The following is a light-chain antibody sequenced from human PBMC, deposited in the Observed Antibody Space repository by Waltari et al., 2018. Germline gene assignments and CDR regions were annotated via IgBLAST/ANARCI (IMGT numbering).Light chain of an antibody. V-gene: IGKV2-30*02. Sequence: DVVMTQSPLSLPVTLGQPASISCKSSQSLVHRDGNTHLTWFQQRPGRSPRRLIYRVSNRDSGVPDRFSGSGSGTDCTLKIRRVEAEDVGVYYCRQGIHWPYTFGQGTKLDIK. CDR3: RQGIHWPYT. J-gene: IGKJ2*01. CDR2: RVS. CDR1: QSLVHRDGNTH.